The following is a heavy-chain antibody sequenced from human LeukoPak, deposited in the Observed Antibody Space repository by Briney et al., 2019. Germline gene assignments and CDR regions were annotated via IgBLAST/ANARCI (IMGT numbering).Heavy chain of an antibody. CDR2: ISYDGSNK. CDR3: ARDLEWSRHDAFDI. D-gene: IGHD3-3*01. J-gene: IGHJ3*02. Sequence: GRSLRLSCAASGFTFSSYAMHWVRQAPGKGLEWVAVISYDGSNKYYAGSVKGRFTISRDNSKNTLYLQMNSLRAEDTAVYYRARDLEWSRHDAFDIWGQGTMVTVSS. V-gene: IGHV3-30-3*01. CDR1: GFTFSSYA.